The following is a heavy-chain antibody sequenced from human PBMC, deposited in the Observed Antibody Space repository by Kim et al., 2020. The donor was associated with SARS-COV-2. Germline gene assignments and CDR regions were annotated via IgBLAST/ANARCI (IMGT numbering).Heavy chain of an antibody. CDR2: ISYDGSNK. CDR1: GFTFSSYG. CDR3: AKDRYYGSGGGRTFDY. D-gene: IGHD3-10*01. J-gene: IGHJ4*02. V-gene: IGHV3-30*18. Sequence: GGSLRLSCAASGFTFSSYGMHWVRQAPGKGLEWVAVISYDGSNKYYADSVRVRFTISRDNSKNTLYLQMNSLRAEDTVVYYCAKDRYYGSGGGRTFDYWGQGTLVTVSS.